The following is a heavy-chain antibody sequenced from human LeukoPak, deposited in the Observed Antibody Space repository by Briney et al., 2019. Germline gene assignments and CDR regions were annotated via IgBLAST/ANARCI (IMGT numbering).Heavy chain of an antibody. CDR2: INHSGST. V-gene: IGHV4-34*01. CDR3: ARVSGDGYDFDY. D-gene: IGHD5-24*01. CDR1: GGSFSGYY. J-gene: IGHJ4*02. Sequence: PSETLSLTCAVYGGSFSGYYWSWIRQPPGKGLEWIGEINHSGSTNYNPSLKSRVTISVDTSKNQFSLKLSSVTAADTAVYYCARVSGDGYDFDYWGQGTLVTVSS.